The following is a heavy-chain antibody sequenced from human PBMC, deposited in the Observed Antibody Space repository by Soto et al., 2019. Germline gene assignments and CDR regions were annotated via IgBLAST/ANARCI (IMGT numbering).Heavy chain of an antibody. V-gene: IGHV3-48*03. Sequence: GGSLRLSCAASGFTFSSYEMNWVRQAPGKGLEWVSYISSSGSTIYYADSVKGRFAISRDNAKNSLYLQMNSLRAEDTAVYYCARAVGVTADYYYYYGMDVWGQGTTVTVSS. D-gene: IGHD2-21*01. CDR1: GFTFSSYE. J-gene: IGHJ6*02. CDR2: ISSSGSTI. CDR3: ARAVGVTADYYYYYGMDV.